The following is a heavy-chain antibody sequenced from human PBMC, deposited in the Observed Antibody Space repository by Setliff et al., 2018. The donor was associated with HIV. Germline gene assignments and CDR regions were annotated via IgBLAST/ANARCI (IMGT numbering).Heavy chain of an antibody. CDR1: GGSITSTTYY. CDR3: ARDNTYYYGSGSHYWYGMDV. D-gene: IGHD3-10*01. V-gene: IGHV4-39*07. Sequence: SETLSLTCTISGGSITSTTYYWGWIRQPPGKGLEWIGTIHYTGNTYHNPSLKSRVTISVDTSKNQFSLKLTSVTAADTAVYYCARDNTYYYGSGSHYWYGMDVWGQGTTVTVSS. CDR2: IHYTGNT. J-gene: IGHJ6*01.